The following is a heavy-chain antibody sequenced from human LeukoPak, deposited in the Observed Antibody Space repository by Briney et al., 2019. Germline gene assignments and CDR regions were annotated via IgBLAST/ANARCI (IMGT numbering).Heavy chain of an antibody. Sequence: LSGGSLRLSCAASGFTFSSYWMSWVRQVPGKGLEWVANIKKDGSEKKYVDSVKGRFTISRDNAKNSLYLQMNSLRAEDTAVYYCARARRYCSGGSCYPYYFDYWGQGTLVTVSS. CDR3: ARARRYCSGGSCYPYYFDY. D-gene: IGHD2-15*01. J-gene: IGHJ4*02. CDR1: GFTFSSYW. CDR2: IKKDGSEK. V-gene: IGHV3-7*01.